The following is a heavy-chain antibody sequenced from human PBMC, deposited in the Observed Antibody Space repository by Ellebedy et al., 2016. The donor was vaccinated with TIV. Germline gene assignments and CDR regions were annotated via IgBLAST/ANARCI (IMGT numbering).Heavy chain of an antibody. CDR1: GGTFSSHA. D-gene: IGHD2-8*02. CDR2: IIPILGIA. J-gene: IGHJ4*02. V-gene: IGHV1-69*04. Sequence: ASVKVSCKASGGTFSSHAISWVRQAPGQGLEWMRRIIPILGIANYAQKFQGRVTITADKSTSTVYMELSSLRSEDTAVYSCARGASVTGYFDYWGQGTLVTVSS. CDR3: ARGASVTGYFDY.